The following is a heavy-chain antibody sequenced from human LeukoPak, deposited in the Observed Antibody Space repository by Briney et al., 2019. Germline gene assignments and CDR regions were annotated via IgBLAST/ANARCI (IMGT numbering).Heavy chain of an antibody. Sequence: GGSLRLSCAASGFTFSSYAMSWVRQAPGKGLEWVSAISGSARNIYYADSVKGQFTISRDNSKNTLYLQMNSLRAGDTAVYYCAKDVEYSGSSRRMAYDYWGQGTLVTVSS. CDR1: GFTFSSYA. V-gene: IGHV3-23*01. CDR3: AKDVEYSGSSRRMAYDY. CDR2: ISGSARNI. J-gene: IGHJ4*02. D-gene: IGHD6-6*01.